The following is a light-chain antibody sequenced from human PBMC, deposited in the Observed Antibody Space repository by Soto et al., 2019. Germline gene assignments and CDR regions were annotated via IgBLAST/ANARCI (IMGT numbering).Light chain of an antibody. J-gene: IGKJ1*01. Sequence: IVITQSPVTLAVSPGGRDTPFCGASQSVGSKLAWYQQKPGQAPRLIIYGASTRATGIPARFSGSGSGTESTLAISRLQSEDFAAYPSHQHGRSALNFRQGTQVDIK. CDR3: HQHGRSALN. CDR2: GAS. V-gene: IGKV3-15*01. CDR1: QSVGSK.